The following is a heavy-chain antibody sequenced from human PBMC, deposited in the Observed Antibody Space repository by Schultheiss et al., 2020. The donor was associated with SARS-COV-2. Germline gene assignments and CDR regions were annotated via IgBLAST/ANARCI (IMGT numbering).Heavy chain of an antibody. V-gene: IGHV3-30*01. CDR3: ARGSPLSSWYIH. Sequence: GESLKISCAASGFAFSNYAVHWVRQAPGKGLEWVAVIAHDGSNTYYPDSVKGRFTISRDNSKDTLYLQMDSLRPEDTAVYYCARGSPLSSWYIHWGQGTLVTVSS. CDR2: IAHDGSNT. J-gene: IGHJ4*02. D-gene: IGHD6-13*01. CDR1: GFAFSNYA.